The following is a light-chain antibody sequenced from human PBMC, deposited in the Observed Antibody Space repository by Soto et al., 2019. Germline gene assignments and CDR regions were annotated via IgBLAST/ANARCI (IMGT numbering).Light chain of an antibody. CDR1: QSISSW. CDR3: QQYYRYPLT. CDR2: KAS. J-gene: IGKJ4*01. V-gene: IGKV1-5*03. Sequence: DIQMTQSPSTLSAFVGDRVTITCRAGQSISSWLAWYQQKPGKAPKILIYKASTLESGVPSRFSGSGSGTEFTLTISSLQPDDLATYYCQQYYRYPLTFGGGTKVEIK.